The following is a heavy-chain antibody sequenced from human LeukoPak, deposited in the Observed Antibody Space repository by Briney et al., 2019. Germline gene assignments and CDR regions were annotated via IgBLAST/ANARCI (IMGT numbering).Heavy chain of an antibody. Sequence: ASVKVSCKASGYTFTSYYMHWVRQAPGQGLEWMGGIIPLFGTPNYAQKFQGRVTITADESTSTAYMELSSLRSEDTAVYYCAREVHGSGKVHYMDVWGKGTTVTISS. V-gene: IGHV1-69*13. D-gene: IGHD3-10*01. CDR1: GYTFTSYY. CDR3: AREVHGSGKVHYMDV. CDR2: IIPLFGTP. J-gene: IGHJ6*03.